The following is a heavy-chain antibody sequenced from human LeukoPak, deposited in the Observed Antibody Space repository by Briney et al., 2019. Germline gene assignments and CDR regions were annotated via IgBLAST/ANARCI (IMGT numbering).Heavy chain of an antibody. J-gene: IGHJ2*01. CDR1: GGSISSYSISSYY. Sequence: PSETLSLTCTVSGGSISSYSISSYYWSWIRQPPGKRLEWIGYVYYSGSSNYNPSLKSRVTISVDTSKNQFSLKLSSVTAADTAVYYCARLGGYLHWYFDLWGRGTLVTVSS. CDR2: VYYSGSS. CDR3: ARLGGYLHWYFDL. D-gene: IGHD2-15*01. V-gene: IGHV4-61*05.